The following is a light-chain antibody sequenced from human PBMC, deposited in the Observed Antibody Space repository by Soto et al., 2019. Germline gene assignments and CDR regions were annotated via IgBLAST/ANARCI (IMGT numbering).Light chain of an antibody. CDR2: GAS. V-gene: IGKV1-39*01. CDR1: QSVSSY. Sequence: DIQMTQSPSSLSASVGDRVTITCRASQSVSSYLNGYQHKPGKAPKFLIYGASTLQSGVPSRCSGSGSGTDFTFTISSLHPEDFATYYCQQSYSTPYTFGQGTKLEIK. CDR3: QQSYSTPYT. J-gene: IGKJ2*01.